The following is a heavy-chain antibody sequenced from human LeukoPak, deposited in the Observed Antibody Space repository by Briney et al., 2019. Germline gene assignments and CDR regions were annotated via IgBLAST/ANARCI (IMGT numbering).Heavy chain of an antibody. CDR3: ATKTYYYDSSGYSRARFDI. V-gene: IGHV4-30-4*01. D-gene: IGHD3-22*01. Sequence: SETLSLTCTVSGGSISSGDYYWSWIRQPPGKGLEWIGYIYYSGSTYYNPSLKSRVTISVDTSKNQFSLKLSSVTAADTAVYYCATKTYYYDSSGYSRARFDIWGQGTMVTVSS. J-gene: IGHJ3*02. CDR1: GGSISSGDYY. CDR2: IYYSGST.